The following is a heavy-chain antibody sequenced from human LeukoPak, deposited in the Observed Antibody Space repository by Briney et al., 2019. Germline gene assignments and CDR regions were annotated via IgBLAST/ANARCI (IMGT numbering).Heavy chain of an antibody. Sequence: GGSLRLSCAASGFTFSSYEMNWVRQAPGKGLEWVSYISSSGSTIYYADSVKGRFTISRDNAKNSLYLQMNSPRAEDTAVYYCARSTAVAGEYYFDYWGQGTLVTVSS. CDR3: ARSTAVAGEYYFDY. J-gene: IGHJ4*02. D-gene: IGHD6-19*01. V-gene: IGHV3-48*03. CDR1: GFTFSSYE. CDR2: ISSSGSTI.